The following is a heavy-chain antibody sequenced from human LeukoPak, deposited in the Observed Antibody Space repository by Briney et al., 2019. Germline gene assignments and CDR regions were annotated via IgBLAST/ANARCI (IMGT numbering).Heavy chain of an antibody. Sequence: GGSLRLSCAASGFTFSSYSMNWVRQAPGKGLERVSSISSSSGYIYYADSVKGRFTISRDNAKNSLYLHLNSLRAEDTAVYYCARERYNWNYAFDYWGQGTLVTVSS. CDR1: GFTFSSYS. CDR3: ARERYNWNYAFDY. J-gene: IGHJ4*02. V-gene: IGHV3-21*01. D-gene: IGHD1-7*01. CDR2: ISSSSGYI.